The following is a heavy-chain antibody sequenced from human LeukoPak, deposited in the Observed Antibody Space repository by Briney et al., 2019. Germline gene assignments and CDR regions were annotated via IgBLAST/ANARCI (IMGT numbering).Heavy chain of an antibody. CDR3: ARSGRGHYYDSSGYYLWSNWFDP. V-gene: IGHV3-21*01. D-gene: IGHD3-22*01. Sequence: GGSLRLSCAASGFTFSSYSMNWVRQAPGKGLEWVSSISISSSYIYYADSVKGRFTISRDNAKNSLYLQMNSLRAEDTAVCYCARSGRGHYYDSSGYYLWSNWFDPWGQGTLVTVSS. CDR2: ISISSSYI. J-gene: IGHJ5*02. CDR1: GFTFSSYS.